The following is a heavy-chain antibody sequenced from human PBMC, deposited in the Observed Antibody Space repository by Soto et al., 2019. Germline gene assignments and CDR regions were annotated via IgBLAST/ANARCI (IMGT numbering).Heavy chain of an antibody. D-gene: IGHD2-2*01. CDR2: MYSAGST. V-gene: IGHV3-53*01. CDR1: GFTVRSNY. J-gene: IGHJ6*02. Sequence: HPGGSLRLSCAASGFTVRSNYMSWVRQAPGKGLEWVSVMYSAGSTYDADSVKGRFTISRDNAKNTLYLQMNSLRAEDTAVYYCAKRGDIVEVSRTFVGYGMDVWGQGTTVTVSS. CDR3: AKRGDIVEVSRTFVGYGMDV.